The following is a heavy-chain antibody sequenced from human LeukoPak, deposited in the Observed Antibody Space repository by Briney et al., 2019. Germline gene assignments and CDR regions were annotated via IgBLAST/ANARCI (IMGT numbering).Heavy chain of an antibody. J-gene: IGHJ6*02. CDR1: GYTFTSYY. CDR2: INPSGGST. V-gene: IGHV1-46*01. CDR3: ARDIVVPAAMRYLYYYYYGMDV. D-gene: IGHD2-2*01. Sequence: GASVKVSCKASGYTFTSYYMHWVRQAPGQGLEWMGIINPSGGSTSYAQKFQGRVTMTRDTSTSTVYMELSSLRSEDTAVYYCARDIVVPAAMRYLYYYYYGMDVWGQGTTVTVSS.